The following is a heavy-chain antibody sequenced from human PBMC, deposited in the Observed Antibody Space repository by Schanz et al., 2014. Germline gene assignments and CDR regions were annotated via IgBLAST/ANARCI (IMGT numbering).Heavy chain of an antibody. D-gene: IGHD2-15*01. CDR3: ARGGGPEDVFDI. CDR1: GGTFSSYT. Sequence: QVQLVQSGAEVKKPGSSVKVSCKASGGTFSSYTISWVRQAPGQGLEWMGRIIPILGIANYAQKFQDRVTITADKSTSTAYMELSSLRSDDTAVYYCARGGGPEDVFDIWGQGTTVTVSS. CDR2: IIPILGIA. V-gene: IGHV1-69*02. J-gene: IGHJ3*02.